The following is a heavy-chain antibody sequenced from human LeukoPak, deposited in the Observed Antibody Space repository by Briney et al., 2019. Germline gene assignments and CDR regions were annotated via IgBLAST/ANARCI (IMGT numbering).Heavy chain of an antibody. V-gene: IGHV4-39*07. J-gene: IGHJ6*02. D-gene: IGHD3-10*01. CDR2: IYYSGST. Sequence: PSETLSLTCTVSGGSMSSSSYYWGWIRQPPGKGLEWIGSIYYSGSTYYNPSLKSRVTISVDTSKNQFSLKLSSVTAADTAVYYCARKMWYGSGSSNLGMDVWGQGTTVTVSS. CDR1: GGSMSSSSYY. CDR3: ARKMWYGSGSSNLGMDV.